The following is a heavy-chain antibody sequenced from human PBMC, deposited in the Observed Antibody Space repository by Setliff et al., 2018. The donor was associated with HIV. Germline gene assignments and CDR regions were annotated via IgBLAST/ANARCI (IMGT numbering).Heavy chain of an antibody. J-gene: IGHJ4*02. CDR3: ARDTMRAGIFDY. CDR2: IYTSGST. V-gene: IGHV4-4*07. D-gene: IGHD6-19*01. CDR1: VGSITLSRNY. Sequence: PSETLSLTCTVSVGSITLSRNYWNWIRQPAGKGLEWIGRIYTSGSTNYNPSLKSRVTMSVDTSKNQFSLKLSSVTAADTAVYYCARDTMRAGIFDYWGQGTLVTVSS.